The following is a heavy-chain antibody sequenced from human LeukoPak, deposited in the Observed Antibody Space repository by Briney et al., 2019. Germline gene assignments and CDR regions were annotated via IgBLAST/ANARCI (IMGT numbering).Heavy chain of an antibody. CDR3: ARRVMMSGTGVPDTWLDP. Sequence: SETLSLTCTVSRDSISNYYWNWIRQPPGKGLEWVGYISYNGGTKYNPSLQSRVTISTDTSKNQFSLNLRPGTAADTAVYFCARRVMMSGTGVPDTWLDPGGQGILLTVS. CDR2: ISYNGGT. CDR1: RDSISNYY. D-gene: IGHD1-26*01. J-gene: IGHJ5*02. V-gene: IGHV4-59*08.